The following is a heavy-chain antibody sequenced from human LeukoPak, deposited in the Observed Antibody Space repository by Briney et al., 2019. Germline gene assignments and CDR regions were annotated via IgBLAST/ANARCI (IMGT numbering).Heavy chain of an antibody. CDR3: ARGAMVAATRSFYCGMDI. D-gene: IGHD2-15*01. CDR1: GGSISSGDFY. Sequence: SETLPLTCIVSGGSISSGDFYWSWIRQPPGKGLEWIGYFFYSGSTYYNPSLKSRVTISVDTSKNQFSLKLSSVTAADTAVYYCARGAMVAATRSFYCGMDIWGQGTTVTVSS. J-gene: IGHJ6*02. V-gene: IGHV4-30-4*01. CDR2: FFYSGST.